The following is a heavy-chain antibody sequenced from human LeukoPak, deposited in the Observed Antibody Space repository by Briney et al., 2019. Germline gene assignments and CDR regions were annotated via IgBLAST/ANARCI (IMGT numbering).Heavy chain of an antibody. Sequence: PGGSLRLSCAASGFTFSSYSMNWVRQAPGKGLEWVSSISSSSSYIYYADSVKGRFTISRDNAKNSLYLQMSSPRAEDAAVYYCARSLVTAISIGYWGQGTLVTVSS. D-gene: IGHD2-21*02. CDR2: ISSSSSYI. CDR3: ARSLVTAISIGY. V-gene: IGHV3-21*01. J-gene: IGHJ4*02. CDR1: GFTFSSYS.